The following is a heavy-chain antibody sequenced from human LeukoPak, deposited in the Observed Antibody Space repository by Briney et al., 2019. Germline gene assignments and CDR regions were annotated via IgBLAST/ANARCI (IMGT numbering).Heavy chain of an antibody. Sequence: SQTLSLTCAISGDSVSNKNTAWNWIRQSPSRGLEWLGRTYYRSKWYSDYAVSVRSRITINPDTSKNQFSLQLNSVTPEDTAVYYCAYYGDPPYNWFDPWGQGTLVTVSS. J-gene: IGHJ5*02. CDR2: TYYRSKWYS. D-gene: IGHD3-10*01. CDR1: GDSVSNKNTA. V-gene: IGHV6-1*01. CDR3: AYYGDPPYNWFDP.